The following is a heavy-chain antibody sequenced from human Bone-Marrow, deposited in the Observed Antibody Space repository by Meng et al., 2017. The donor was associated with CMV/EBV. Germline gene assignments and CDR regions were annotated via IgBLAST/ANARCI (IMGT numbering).Heavy chain of an antibody. D-gene: IGHD6-19*01. Sequence: GESLKISCVASGFTFSSYSMNWVRQAPGKGLVWVSRINSDGSITNYADSVKGRLTISRDNAKNTLDLQMNSLRTEDTAVYYCTREGSSAWSDYYGLDVWGQGTTVTSP. J-gene: IGHJ6*02. CDR2: INSDGSIT. CDR1: GFTFSSYS. CDR3: TREGSSAWSDYYGLDV. V-gene: IGHV3-74*01.